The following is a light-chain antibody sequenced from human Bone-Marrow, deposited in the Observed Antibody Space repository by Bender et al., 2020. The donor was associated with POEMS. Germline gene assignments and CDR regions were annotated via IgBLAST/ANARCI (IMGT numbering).Light chain of an antibody. CDR3: CSYAGGVI. J-gene: IGLJ2*01. CDR1: SSNTGSGYD. CDR2: GYN. Sequence: QSVLTQPPSVSGAPGQRVTISCTGSSSNTGSGYDINWYQHLPGTAPKLLIYGYNNRPSGVPDRFSGSKSGNTASLTISGLQAEDEADYYCCSYAGGVIFGGGTKLTVL. V-gene: IGLV1-40*01.